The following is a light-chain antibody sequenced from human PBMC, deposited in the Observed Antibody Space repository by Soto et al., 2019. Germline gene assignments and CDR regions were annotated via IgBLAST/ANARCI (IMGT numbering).Light chain of an antibody. V-gene: IGKV1-39*01. CDR1: QSVAKY. Sequence: DIQMTQSPSALAASVGDRVTSTCRAAQSVAKYVNWYQQKPGKAPKFLIYSVSSLQSGVPSRFSGSGSGTDFTLTINSLQPEDFATYYCQQGYTSSITFGQGTRLEIK. CDR3: QQGYTSSIT. CDR2: SVS. J-gene: IGKJ5*01.